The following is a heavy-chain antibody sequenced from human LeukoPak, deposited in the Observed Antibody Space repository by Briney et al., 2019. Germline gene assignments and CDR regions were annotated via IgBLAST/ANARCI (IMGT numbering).Heavy chain of an antibody. Sequence: VASVKVSCKASGYTFTDFHMHWVRQAPGQGLEWMGWINPYSGGTNYAQKFLGRVTMTRDTSITTAYMELSRLRSDDSAMYYCARWASYRGYSSYWGQGTLVTVSS. D-gene: IGHD5-12*01. CDR1: GYTFTDFH. V-gene: IGHV1-2*02. CDR3: ARWASYRGYSSY. CDR2: INPYSGGT. J-gene: IGHJ4*02.